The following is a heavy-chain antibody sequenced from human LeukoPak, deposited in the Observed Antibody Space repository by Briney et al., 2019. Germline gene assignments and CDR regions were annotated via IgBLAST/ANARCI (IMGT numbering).Heavy chain of an antibody. D-gene: IGHD4-23*01. CDR3: ARDPTTVVTLPYYLDF. CDR2: INDRGRT. Sequence: SETLSLTCAVHGGSFIGYHWNWIRHSPQKGLEWSVAINDRGRTNYNPSLKSRVTLSVDPSMKQFSLRFSAGTAADTPIYYCARDPTTVVTLPYYLDFWGQGTLVTVSS. V-gene: IGHV4-34*01. J-gene: IGHJ4*02. CDR1: GGSFIGYH.